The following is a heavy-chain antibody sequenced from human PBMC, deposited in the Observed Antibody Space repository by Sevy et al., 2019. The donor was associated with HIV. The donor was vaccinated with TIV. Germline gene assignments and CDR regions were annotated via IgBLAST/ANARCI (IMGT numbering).Heavy chain of an antibody. J-gene: IGHJ3*02. V-gene: IGHV3-7*01. Sequence: GGSLRLSCTASRFIFSSSWMTWVRQAPGKGLEWMANINPTGSATRYVDSVKRRFTISRDNAKNSVYLQMNDLRAEDTALYYCARDPVYGAFDIWGQGTKVTVSS. CDR3: ARDPVYGAFDI. CDR1: RFIFSSSW. CDR2: INPTGSAT. D-gene: IGHD2-8*01.